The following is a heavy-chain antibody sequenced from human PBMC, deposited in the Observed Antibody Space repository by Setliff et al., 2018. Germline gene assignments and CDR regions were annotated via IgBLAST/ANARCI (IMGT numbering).Heavy chain of an antibody. CDR3: SPGFLRYDILTGYYQRPHYFEY. J-gene: IGHJ4*02. CDR2: FDPEDGER. V-gene: IGHV1-24*01. Sequence: ASVKVSCKASAFTKYYVHWVRQAPGKGLEWMGGFDPEDGERIYAQHFQGRLTMTEDTSTDTAYMELSSLRSEDTALYYCSPGFLRYDILTGYYQRPHYFEYWGQGTLVTVSS. D-gene: IGHD3-9*01. CDR1: AFTKYY.